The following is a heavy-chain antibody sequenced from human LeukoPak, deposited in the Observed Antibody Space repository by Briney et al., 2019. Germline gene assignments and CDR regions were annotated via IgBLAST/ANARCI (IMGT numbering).Heavy chain of an antibody. CDR3: AREDSSGWYRKELDY. D-gene: IGHD6-19*01. V-gene: IGHV1-3*01. CDR2: INAGNGNT. Sequence: ASVKVSCKASGYTFTSYAMHWVRQAPGQRLEWMGWINAGNGNTKYSQKFQGRVTITRDTSASTAYMELSSLRSEDTAVYYCAREDSSGWYRKELDYWGQGTLVTVSS. CDR1: GYTFTSYA. J-gene: IGHJ4*02.